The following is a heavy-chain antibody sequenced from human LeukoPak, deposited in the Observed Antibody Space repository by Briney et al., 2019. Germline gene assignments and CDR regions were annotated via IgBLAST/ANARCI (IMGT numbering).Heavy chain of an antibody. V-gene: IGHV3-53*01. D-gene: IGHD3-10*01. J-gene: IGHJ6*03. CDR3: ARVLSGRGSLYDYYYYMDV. CDR1: GFTFSYYA. CDR2: TYSNGRT. Sequence: GGSLRLSCAASGFTFSYYAMHWVRQAPGKGLEWVSVTYSNGRTYYADSVKGRFTISRDISKNTLYLQMNSLRAEDTAVYYCARVLSGRGSLYDYYYYMDVWGKGTTVTISS.